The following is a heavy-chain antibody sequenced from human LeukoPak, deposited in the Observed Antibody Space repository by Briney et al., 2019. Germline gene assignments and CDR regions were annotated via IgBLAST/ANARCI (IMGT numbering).Heavy chain of an antibody. J-gene: IGHJ4*02. CDR2: ISASSNTI. CDR3: ARGDCSGGSCYLSLTAIDY. D-gene: IGHD2-15*01. Sequence: GGSLRLSCAASGFTFSSYSMNWVRQAPGKGLEWVSYISASSNTIYYADSVKGRFTISRDNAKNSLYLQVNSLRAEDTAVYYCARGDCSGGSCYLSLTAIDYWGQGTLVTVSS. CDR1: GFTFSSYS. V-gene: IGHV3-48*01.